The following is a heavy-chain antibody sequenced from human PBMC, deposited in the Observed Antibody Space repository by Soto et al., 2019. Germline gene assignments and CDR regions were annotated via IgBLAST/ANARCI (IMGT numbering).Heavy chain of an antibody. J-gene: IGHJ4*02. Sequence: GASLKISCKTSGYRFTNYWIGWVRQMPGKGLEWMGIIYPGDSDTRYSPSFQGQVTISADKSISTAYLQWSSLKASDTAMYYCARDPYCGGDCYSDYWGQGTLVTVSS. CDR2: IYPGDSDT. CDR1: GYRFTNYW. CDR3: ARDPYCGGDCYSDY. D-gene: IGHD2-21*02. V-gene: IGHV5-51*01.